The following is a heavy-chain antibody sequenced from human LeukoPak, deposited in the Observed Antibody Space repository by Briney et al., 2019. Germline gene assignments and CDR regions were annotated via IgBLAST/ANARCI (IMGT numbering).Heavy chain of an antibody. J-gene: IGHJ4*02. V-gene: IGHV1-3*01. Sequence: ASVQVSCKASGYTVTTDTMHWVRPAPGHRLEWMGWINAGNGNTKYSQKYQGRVTITRDTSASTAYMDLSSLRSEDTAVYYCAREIDRDGYNRFFDYWGQGILVTVSS. CDR2: INAGNGNT. CDR3: AREIDRDGYNRFFDY. CDR1: GYTVTTDT. D-gene: IGHD5-24*01.